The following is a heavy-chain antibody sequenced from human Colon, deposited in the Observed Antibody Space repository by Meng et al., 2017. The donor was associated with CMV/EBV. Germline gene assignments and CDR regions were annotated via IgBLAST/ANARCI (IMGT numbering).Heavy chain of an antibody. Sequence: SETLSLTCSVSGGSISGYQWAWVRQAPGKGLEWIDHSTGSVTYNPSLESRVTTSVDASKKQFSQNLNFVTAADTALYFCARDNMGSLDYWGQGALVTVSS. CDR1: GGSISGYQ. V-gene: IGHV4-59*01. D-gene: IGHD1-26*01. CDR2: HSTGSV. CDR3: ARDNMGSLDY. J-gene: IGHJ4*02.